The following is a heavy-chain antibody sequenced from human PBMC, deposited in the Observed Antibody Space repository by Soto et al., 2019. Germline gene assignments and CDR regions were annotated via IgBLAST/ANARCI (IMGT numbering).Heavy chain of an antibody. CDR1: GFTFSNYA. CDR3: ARDSEVWFGELEGLDP. V-gene: IGHV3-23*01. Sequence: EVQLFESGGGLVQPGGSLRLSCAASGFTFSNYAMSWVRQAPGKGLEWVSGLSDGGGSTFYEDSVKGRFTISRDNAKNSLYLQMNRLRAEDTGVYYCARDSEVWFGELEGLDPWGQGTLVTVSS. CDR2: LSDGGGST. D-gene: IGHD3-10*01. J-gene: IGHJ5*02.